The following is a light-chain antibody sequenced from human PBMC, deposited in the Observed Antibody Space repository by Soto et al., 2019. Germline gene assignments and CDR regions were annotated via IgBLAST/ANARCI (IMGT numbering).Light chain of an antibody. CDR1: SSDVGGYNY. Sequence: QSALTQPPSASGSPGQSVTISCTGTSSDVGGYNYVSWYQQHPGKAPKLIIYEVTKRPSGVPDRFSGSKSGNTASLTVSGLPAEDEADYYCSSYAGSDNAVFGTGTKLTVL. CDR2: EVT. V-gene: IGLV2-8*01. J-gene: IGLJ1*01. CDR3: SSYAGSDNAV.